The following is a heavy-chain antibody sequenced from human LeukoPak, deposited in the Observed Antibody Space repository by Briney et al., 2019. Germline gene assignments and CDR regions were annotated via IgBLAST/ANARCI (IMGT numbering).Heavy chain of an antibody. CDR1: GYSISSGYY. J-gene: IGHJ4*01. CDR3: AQVPSTNYYDSSGYWGYLAY. CDR2: IYHTGST. D-gene: IGHD3-22*01. V-gene: IGHV4-38-2*02. Sequence: SETLSLTCTVSGYSISSGYYWGWIRQPPGMGLEWIGSIYHTGSTYYNPSLKSRVTISVDTSKNQFSLKLSSVTAADTAVYYCAQVPSTNYYDSSGYWGYLAYWGQEPWATASS.